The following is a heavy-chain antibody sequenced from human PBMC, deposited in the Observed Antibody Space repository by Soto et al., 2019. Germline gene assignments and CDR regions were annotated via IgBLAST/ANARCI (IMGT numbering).Heavy chain of an antibody. CDR3: ARVYRGVPIFDY. CDR2: INHSGST. CDR1: GGSFSGYY. V-gene: IGHV4-34*01. D-gene: IGHD3-10*01. Sequence: QVQLQQWGAGLLKPSETLSLTCAVYGGSFSGYYWSWIRQPPGKGLEWIGEINHSGSTNYNPSLKSRXIIXVXSSKNQFSLKLSSVTAADTAVYYCARVYRGVPIFDYWGQGTLVTVSS. J-gene: IGHJ4*02.